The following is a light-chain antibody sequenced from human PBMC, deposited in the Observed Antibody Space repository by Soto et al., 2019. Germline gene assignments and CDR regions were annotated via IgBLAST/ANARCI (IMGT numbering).Light chain of an antibody. Sequence: EIVMTQSPATLSVSPGERATLSCRASQSVSSNLAWYQQKPGQAPRLLIYGASTRATGIPARFSGSGSGTEFTLTISSLQSEDFAVYYCQQYNNWPPWTFGPGTKVYIK. J-gene: IGKJ3*01. CDR3: QQYNNWPPWT. CDR1: QSVSSN. V-gene: IGKV3-15*01. CDR2: GAS.